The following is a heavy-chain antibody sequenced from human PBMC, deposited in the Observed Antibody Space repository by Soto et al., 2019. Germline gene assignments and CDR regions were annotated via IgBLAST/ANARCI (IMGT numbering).Heavy chain of an antibody. D-gene: IGHD2-2*01. CDR3: ATCTGPSCHRGREWFDP. J-gene: IGHJ5*02. CDR1: GYTFTDYF. CDR2: INPNSGGT. Sequence: VEMVQSGAEVKKPGASVRVSCKASGYTFTDYFIHWVRQAPGQGLEWMGWINPNSGGTNYAQKFQGRVTMTRDTSITTVYLDLSRLRSDDTATYYCATCTGPSCHRGREWFDPWGQGTLVTVSA. V-gene: IGHV1-2*02.